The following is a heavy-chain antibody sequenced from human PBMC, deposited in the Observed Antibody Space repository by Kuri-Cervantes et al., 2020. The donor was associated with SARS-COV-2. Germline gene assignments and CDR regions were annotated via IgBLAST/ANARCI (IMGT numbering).Heavy chain of an antibody. CDR3: AKASLVGYYYYYMDV. Sequence: ETLSLTCAASGFTVSSNYMSWVRQAPGKGLEWVSVIYSGGSTYYADSVKGRFTISRDNSKSTLYLQMNSLRAEDTAVYYCAKASLVGYYYYYMDVWGKGTTVTVSS. CDR1: GFTVSSNY. CDR2: IYSGGST. D-gene: IGHD1-26*01. V-gene: IGHV3-53*01. J-gene: IGHJ6*03.